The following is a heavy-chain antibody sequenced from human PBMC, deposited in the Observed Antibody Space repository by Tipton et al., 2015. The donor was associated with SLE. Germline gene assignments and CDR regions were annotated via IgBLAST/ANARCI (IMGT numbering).Heavy chain of an antibody. V-gene: IGHV4-34*01. CDR2: INHSGST. Sequence: TLSLTCAVYGGSFSGYYWSWIRQPPGKGLEWIGEINHSGSTNYNPSLKSRVTISVDTSKNQFSLKLSPVTAADTAVYYCARESEGSYSSWLNYWGQGTLVTVSS. CDR1: GGSFSGYY. D-gene: IGHD6-6*01. J-gene: IGHJ4*02. CDR3: ARESEGSYSSWLNY.